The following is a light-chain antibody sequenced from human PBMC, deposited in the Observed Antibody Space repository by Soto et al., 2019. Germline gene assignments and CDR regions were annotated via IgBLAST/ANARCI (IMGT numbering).Light chain of an antibody. CDR1: SSDVWSYNL. V-gene: IGLV2-23*01. CDR2: EGS. Sequence: QSVLTQPASVSGSPGQSITISCTGTSSDVWSYNLVSWYQQHPGKAPKLMIYEGSKRPAGVSNRFSGSKSGNTASLTISGIQAEDEADYYCCSYAGSSTYVFGTGTKLTVL. CDR3: CSYAGSSTYV. J-gene: IGLJ1*01.